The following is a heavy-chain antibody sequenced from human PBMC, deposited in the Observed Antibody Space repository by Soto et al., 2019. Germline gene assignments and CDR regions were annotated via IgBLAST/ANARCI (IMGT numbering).Heavy chain of an antibody. J-gene: IGHJ3*02. CDR2: IRSKANSYAT. V-gene: IGHV3-73*01. D-gene: IGHD2-8*01. CDR1: GFTFSGSA. Sequence: GGSLRLSCAASGFTFSGSAMHWVRQASGKGLEWVGRIRSKANSYATAYAASVKGRFTISRDDSKNTAYLQMNSLKTEDTAVYYCTRPRLYLFDTGPTTVKNDAFDIWGQGTMVTVSS. CDR3: TRPRLYLFDTGPTTVKNDAFDI.